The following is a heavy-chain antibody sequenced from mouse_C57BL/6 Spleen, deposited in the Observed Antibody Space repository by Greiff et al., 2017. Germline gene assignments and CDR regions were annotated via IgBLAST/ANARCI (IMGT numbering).Heavy chain of an antibody. V-gene: IGHV5-4*01. J-gene: IGHJ3*01. Sequence: EVKLVESGGGLVKPGGSLKLSCAASGFTFSSYAMSWVRQTPEKRLEWVATISDGGSYTYYPDNVKGRFTISRDNAKNNLYLQMSHLKSEDTAMYYCARDLGGNYSWFAYWGQGTLVTVSA. CDR3: ARDLGGNYSWFAY. CDR1: GFTFSSYA. D-gene: IGHD2-1*01. CDR2: ISDGGSYT.